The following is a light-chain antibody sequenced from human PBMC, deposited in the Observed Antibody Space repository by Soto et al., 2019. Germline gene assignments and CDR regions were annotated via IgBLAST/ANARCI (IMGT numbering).Light chain of an antibody. CDR1: QSISSY. Sequence: DIPLSLSPSSLSASVGDRVTITCMASQSISSYITWYQQKPGKAPALLIYAASSLQSGVPSRLCSGGSWTEFTPPISSLLAAEFATYYCQQRYSTPRTFGQGTKVDIK. CDR3: QQRYSTPRT. CDR2: AAS. V-gene: IGKV1-39*01. J-gene: IGKJ1*01.